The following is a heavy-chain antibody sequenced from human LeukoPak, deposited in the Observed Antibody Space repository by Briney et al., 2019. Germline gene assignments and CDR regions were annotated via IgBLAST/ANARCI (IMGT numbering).Heavy chain of an antibody. CDR2: IKQDGSEK. Sequence: GRSLRLSCAASGFTLSSYWMSWVRQPPGNGLEWVANIKQDGSEKYYVDSVKGRFTISRDNAKNSLYLQMNSLRAEDTAVYYCARAPPFAVAGYYFDYWGQGTLVTVSS. D-gene: IGHD6-19*01. J-gene: IGHJ4*02. CDR1: GFTLSSYW. CDR3: ARAPPFAVAGYYFDY. V-gene: IGHV3-7*04.